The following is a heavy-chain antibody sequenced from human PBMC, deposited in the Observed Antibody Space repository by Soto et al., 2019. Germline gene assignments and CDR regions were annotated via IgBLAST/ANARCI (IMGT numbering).Heavy chain of an antibody. CDR3: ARTCSGGSCYSVGGVNWFDP. CDR1: GFTFSSYW. CDR2: INSDGSST. J-gene: IGHJ5*02. Sequence: EVQLVESGGGLVQPGGSLRLPCAASGFTFSSYWMHWVRQVSGKGLVWVSRINSDGSSTSHADSVKGRFTISRDNAKNTLYLQMNNLRAEDTAVYYCARTCSGGSCYSVGGVNWFDPWGQGTLVTVSS. D-gene: IGHD2-15*01. V-gene: IGHV3-74*01.